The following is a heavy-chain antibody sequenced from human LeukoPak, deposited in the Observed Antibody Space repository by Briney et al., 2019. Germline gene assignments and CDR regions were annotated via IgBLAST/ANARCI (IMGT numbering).Heavy chain of an antibody. D-gene: IGHD2-15*01. Sequence: GGSLRLSCAASGFTVSSNYMTWVRQAPGKGLEWVGRIKSKTSGGTTDYTAPVKGRFTISRDDSKNTLYFQMNSLRTEDTAVYYCTALGYPQYFYHWGQGTLVTVSS. V-gene: IGHV3-15*01. CDR1: GFTVSSNY. J-gene: IGHJ4*02. CDR3: TALGYPQYFYH. CDR2: IKSKTSGGTT.